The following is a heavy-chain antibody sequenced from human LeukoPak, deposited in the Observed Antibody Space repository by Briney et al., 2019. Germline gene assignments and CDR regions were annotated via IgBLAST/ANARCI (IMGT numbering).Heavy chain of an antibody. Sequence: PSETLSLTCTVSGGSISSGGYYWSWIRQPPGKGLEWIGYIYHSGSTYYNPSLKSRVTISVDTSKNQFSLKLSSVTAADTAVYYCARGLTAPKTRVDYFDYWGQGTLVTVSS. J-gene: IGHJ4*02. V-gene: IGHV4-30-2*01. CDR2: IYHSGST. CDR3: ARGLTAPKTRVDYFDY. D-gene: IGHD1-7*01. CDR1: GGSISSGGYY.